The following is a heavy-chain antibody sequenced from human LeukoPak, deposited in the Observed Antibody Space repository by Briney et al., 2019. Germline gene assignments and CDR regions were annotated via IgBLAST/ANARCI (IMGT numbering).Heavy chain of an antibody. CDR3: ARDWGTRRLDY. J-gene: IGHJ4*02. Sequence: GGSLRLSCVASGFTFSSYGMHWVRQAPGKGLEWVAVIWYDGSNAYYVDSVKGRFTISRDNSKNTLYLQMNSLRADDTAVYYCARDWGTRRLDYWGQGTLVTVSS. CDR2: IWYDGSNA. V-gene: IGHV3-33*01. CDR1: GFTFSSYG. D-gene: IGHD3-16*01.